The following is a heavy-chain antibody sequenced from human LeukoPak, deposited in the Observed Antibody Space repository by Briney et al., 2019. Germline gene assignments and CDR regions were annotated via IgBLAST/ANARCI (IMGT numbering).Heavy chain of an antibody. Sequence: PSETLSLTCTVSGGSISSGGYYWSWIRQHPGKGLEWIGYIYYSGSTYYNPSLKSRVTISVDTSKNQFSLKLSSVTAADTAVYYCARHRDITIFGPGYGDAFDIWGQGTMVTVSS. CDR3: ARHRDITIFGPGYGDAFDI. J-gene: IGHJ3*02. CDR2: IYYSGST. V-gene: IGHV4-31*03. CDR1: GGSISSGGYY. D-gene: IGHD3-3*01.